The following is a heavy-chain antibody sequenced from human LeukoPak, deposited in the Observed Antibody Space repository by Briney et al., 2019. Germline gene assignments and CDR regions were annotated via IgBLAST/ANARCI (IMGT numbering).Heavy chain of an antibody. V-gene: IGHV3-69-1*01. Sequence: RTGGSLRLSCAASGFTVSSTYMTWVRQAPGMGLEWVATIPSSGNTMYADSVKGRFTGSRDNAKNSVYLQMNSLTADDTAVYYCARDGSGWSRDVWGQGTTVTVSS. J-gene: IGHJ6*02. CDR1: GFTVSSTY. CDR2: IPSSGNT. CDR3: ARDGSGWSRDV. D-gene: IGHD6-19*01.